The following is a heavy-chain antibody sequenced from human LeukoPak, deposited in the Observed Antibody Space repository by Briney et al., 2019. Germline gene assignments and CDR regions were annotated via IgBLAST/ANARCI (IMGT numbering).Heavy chain of an antibody. V-gene: IGHV3-7*01. CDR2: IKQDRSER. CDR1: GFTFTNYW. D-gene: IGHD3-3*01. CDR3: ARLREIPVFGVVTKSTSYFDY. Sequence: GGSLRLSCAASGFTFTNYWMSWVRQAPGKGLELVANIKQDRSERYYVDSVKGRFTISRDNAKNSLYLQMNSLRAEDTAVYYCARLREIPVFGVVTKSTSYFDYWGQGTLVTVSS. J-gene: IGHJ4*02.